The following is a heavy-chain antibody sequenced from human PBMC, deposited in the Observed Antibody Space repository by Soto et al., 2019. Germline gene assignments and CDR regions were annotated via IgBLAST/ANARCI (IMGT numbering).Heavy chain of an antibody. V-gene: IGHV1-69*13. D-gene: IGHD3-22*01. J-gene: IGHJ5*02. CDR3: ARAPLYYDSRPNCFDP. CDR1: GGTFSSYA. CDR2: IIPIFGTA. Sequence: GASVKVSCQASGGTFSSYAISWVRQAPGQGLEWMGGIIPIFGTANYAQKFQGRVTITADESTSTAYMELSSLRSEDTAVYYCARAPLYYDSRPNCFDPWGQGTLVTVSS.